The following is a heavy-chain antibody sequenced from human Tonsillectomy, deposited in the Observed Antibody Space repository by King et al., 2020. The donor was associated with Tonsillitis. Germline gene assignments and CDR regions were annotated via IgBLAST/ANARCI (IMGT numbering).Heavy chain of an antibody. D-gene: IGHD6-13*01. V-gene: IGHV5-51*03. CDR1: GYNFTNYW. CDR3: ARLRLVPSYFDY. J-gene: IGHJ4*02. Sequence: QLVQSGAEVKKPGESLKISCKASGYNFTNYWIGWVRQMPGKGLEWMGIMYPDDFDTRYSPSFQGQVTISADKSISTAYLQWSSLKASDTAMYYCARLRLVPSYFDYWGQGTLVTVSS. CDR2: MYPDDFDT.